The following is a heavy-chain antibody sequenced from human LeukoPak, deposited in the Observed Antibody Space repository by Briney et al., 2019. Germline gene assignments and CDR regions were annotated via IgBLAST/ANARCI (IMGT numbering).Heavy chain of an antibody. D-gene: IGHD3-3*01. CDR2: IVVGSGNT. CDR1: GFTFTSSA. CDR3: AAGGVVIPYYYYYYMDV. V-gene: IGHV1-58*01. Sequence: ASVKVSCKASGFTFTSSAVQWVRQARGQRLEWIGWIVVGSGNTNYAQKFQERVTITRDMSTSTAYMELSSLRSEDTAVYYCAAGGVVIPYYYYYYMDVWGKGTTVTVSS. J-gene: IGHJ6*03.